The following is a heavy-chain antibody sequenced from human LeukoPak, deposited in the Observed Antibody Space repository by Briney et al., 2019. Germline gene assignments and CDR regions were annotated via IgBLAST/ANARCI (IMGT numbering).Heavy chain of an antibody. D-gene: IGHD6-6*01. Sequence: GGSLRLSCAASGFXFSSYEINWVRQAPGKGLEWVSYISSSGSTICYADSVKGRFTISRDNAKNSLYLQMNSLRAEDTAVYYCARDQRYSSSSGGIDYWGQGTLVTVSS. J-gene: IGHJ4*02. CDR2: ISSSGSTI. V-gene: IGHV3-48*03. CDR1: GFXFSSYE. CDR3: ARDQRYSSSSGGIDY.